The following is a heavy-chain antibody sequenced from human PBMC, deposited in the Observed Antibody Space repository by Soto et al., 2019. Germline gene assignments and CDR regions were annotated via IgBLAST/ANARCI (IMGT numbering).Heavy chain of an antibody. CDR1: GYTFSTYG. CDR2: ISVYNGNT. Sequence: QVQLVQSGAEVKKPGASVKVSCNASGYTFSTYGISWVRQAPGQGLEWMGWISVYNGNTNYAQNLQGRVTMTTDTSTSTAYMDLRTLRSDDTAVYYCARVRSAADNWFDPWGQGTLVTVSS. D-gene: IGHD6-13*01. CDR3: ARVRSAADNWFDP. V-gene: IGHV1-18*01. J-gene: IGHJ5*02.